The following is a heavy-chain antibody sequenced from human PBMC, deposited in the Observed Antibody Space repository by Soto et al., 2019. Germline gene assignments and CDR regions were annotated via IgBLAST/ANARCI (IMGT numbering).Heavy chain of an antibody. V-gene: IGHV3-43*01. CDR3: AQDLRYSGGSDYYHYGMDV. CDR2: ITWDGHKT. J-gene: IGHJ6*02. Sequence: GGSLRLSCSASGFTFDDFAMHWVRQVPGKGLEWVSLITWDGHKTYYADPVKGRFTISRDNNKNSLFLQMTSLTSEDAALYYSAQDLRYSGGSDYYHYGMDVWGQGTTVTVSS. CDR1: GFTFDDFA. D-gene: IGHD1-26*01.